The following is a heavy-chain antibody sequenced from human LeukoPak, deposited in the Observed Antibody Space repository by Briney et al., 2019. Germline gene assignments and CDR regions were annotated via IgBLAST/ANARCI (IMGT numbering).Heavy chain of an antibody. D-gene: IGHD3-16*02. CDR3: ARGRRMITFGGVIVIGTQDFDY. J-gene: IGHJ4*02. CDR2: MNPNSGNT. CDR1: GYTFTSYD. Sequence: GASVKVSCKASGYTFTSYDINWVRQATGQGLEWMGWMNPNSGNTGYAQKFQGRVTMTRNTSISTAYMELSSLRSEDTAVYYCARGRRMITFGGVIVIGTQDFDYWGQGTLVTASS. V-gene: IGHV1-8*01.